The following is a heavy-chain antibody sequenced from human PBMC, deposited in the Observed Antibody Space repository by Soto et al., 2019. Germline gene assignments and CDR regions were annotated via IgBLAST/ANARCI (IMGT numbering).Heavy chain of an antibody. CDR2: IRSKANSYAT. CDR3: TRWEAKRGYSGYDRHYYYGMDV. CDR1: GFTFSGSA. J-gene: IGHJ6*02. Sequence: PGGSLRLSCAASGFTFSGSAMHWVRQASGKGLEWVGRIRSKANSYATAYAASVKGRFTISRDDSKNTAYLQMNSLKTEDTAVYYCTRWEAKRGYSGYDRHYYYGMDVWGQGTTVTVSS. D-gene: IGHD5-12*01. V-gene: IGHV3-73*01.